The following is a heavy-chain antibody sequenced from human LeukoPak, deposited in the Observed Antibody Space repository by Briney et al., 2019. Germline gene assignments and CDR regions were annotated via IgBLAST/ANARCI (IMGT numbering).Heavy chain of an antibody. CDR1: GFTFSSYA. J-gene: IGHJ6*02. CDR2: ISWDGGST. Sequence: PGRSLRLSCAASGFTFSSYAMHWVRQAPGKGLEWVSLISWDGGSTYYADSVKGRFTISRDNSKNSLYLQMNSLRTEDTALYYCAKGTRHYYYYYGMDVWGQGTTVTVSS. V-gene: IGHV3-43*01. CDR3: AKGTRHYYYYYGMDV.